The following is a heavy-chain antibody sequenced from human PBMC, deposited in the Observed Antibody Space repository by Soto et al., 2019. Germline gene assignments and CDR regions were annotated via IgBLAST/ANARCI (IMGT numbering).Heavy chain of an antibody. J-gene: IGHJ4*02. CDR1: GFSLSTSGVG. CDR3: ARTSVNWGSRGLVDY. V-gene: IGHV2-5*02. CDR2: LYWDDDK. Sequence: QITLKESGPTLVKPTQTLTLTCTFSGFSLSTSGVGVGWIRQPPGKALEWLAFLYWDDDKRYIPSLKSRLTITKDTSKNQVLLTMTNMDPVDTATYYCARTSVNWGSRGLVDYWGQGTLVTVAS. D-gene: IGHD7-27*01.